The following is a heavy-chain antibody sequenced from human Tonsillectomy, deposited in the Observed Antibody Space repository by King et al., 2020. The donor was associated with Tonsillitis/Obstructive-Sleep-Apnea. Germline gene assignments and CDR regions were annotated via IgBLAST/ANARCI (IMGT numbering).Heavy chain of an antibody. CDR3: ARGYSYMDV. V-gene: IGHV3-7*04. J-gene: IGHJ6*03. CDR1: GFTFSIYW. CDR2: IQQDRSEK. D-gene: IGHD5-12*01. Sequence: VQLVESGGGLVQPGGSLRLSCAASGFTFSIYWMSWVRQAPGKGLEGGANIQQDRSEKYYVDSVKGLFTISSDNAKNSLYLQMNSLRVEDTAVYYCARGYSYMDVWGKGTTVTVSS.